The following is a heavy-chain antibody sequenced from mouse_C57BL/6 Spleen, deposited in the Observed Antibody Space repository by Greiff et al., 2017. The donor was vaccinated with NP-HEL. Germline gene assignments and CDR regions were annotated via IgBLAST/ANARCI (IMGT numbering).Heavy chain of an antibody. CDR2: IYPGGGYT. CDR1: GYTFTNYW. CDR3: ARWNGNYYAMDY. D-gene: IGHD2-1*01. Sequence: QVQLQQSGAELVRPGTSVKMSCKASGYTFTNYWIGWAKQRPGHGLEWIGDIYPGGGYTNYNEKFKGKATLTADKSSSTAYMQFSSLTSEDSSIYYCARWNGNYYAMDYWGQGTSVTVSS. V-gene: IGHV1-63*01. J-gene: IGHJ4*01.